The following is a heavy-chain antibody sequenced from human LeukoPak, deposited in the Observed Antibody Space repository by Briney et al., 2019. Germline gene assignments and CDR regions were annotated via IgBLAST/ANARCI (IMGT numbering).Heavy chain of an antibody. D-gene: IGHD3-16*01. J-gene: IGHJ4*02. CDR1: GFTFTIYW. CDR3: ARDTPFGAY. V-gene: IGHV3-7*03. Sequence: PGGSLGLSCAASGFTFTIYWMSWVRQAPGKGLEWVANIKQDGSEKNYVDSVKGRFTISRDNAKNSLYLQVNSLRAEDTAVYYCARDTPFGAYWGQGTLVTVSS. CDR2: IKQDGSEK.